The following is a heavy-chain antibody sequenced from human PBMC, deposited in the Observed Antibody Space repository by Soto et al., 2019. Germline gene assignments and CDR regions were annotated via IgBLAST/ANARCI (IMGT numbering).Heavy chain of an antibody. V-gene: IGHV4-39*01. Sequence: SETLSLTCIVSGGSITRNNHYWGWIRQSPGKGLEWIGSILYSGSTNYNPSLKSRVTLSVETSKNQFSLKMSSVTAADTALYYCARLGSSGWYQGSYFDYWGEGTLVTVSS. CDR1: GGSITRNNHY. J-gene: IGHJ4*02. CDR2: ILYSGST. CDR3: ARLGSSGWYQGSYFDY. D-gene: IGHD6-19*01.